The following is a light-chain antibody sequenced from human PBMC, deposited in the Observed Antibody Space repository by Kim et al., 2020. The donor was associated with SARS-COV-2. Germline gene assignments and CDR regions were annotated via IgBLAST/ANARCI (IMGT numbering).Light chain of an antibody. V-gene: IGLV3-1*01. CDR3: QAWDINTGV. Sequence: SYELTQPPSVSVSAGQTATITCSGANLGNKYTSLYLQRPGQSPVLVIYKDTKRPSGISERFSGSNSGNTATLTISGTQALDEADYYCQAWDINTGVFGTGTKVTVL. CDR2: KDT. J-gene: IGLJ1*01. CDR1: NLGNKY.